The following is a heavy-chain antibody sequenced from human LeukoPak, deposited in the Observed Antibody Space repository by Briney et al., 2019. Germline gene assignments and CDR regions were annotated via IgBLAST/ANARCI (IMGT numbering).Heavy chain of an antibody. Sequence: PSETLSLTCTVSGGSISIYYESWIRHPPGKGLEWVGYIYYSGSTNYNPSLKSRVTISVDTSKNQFSLTLSSVTAADTAVYYCASVHYYYYYMDVWGKGTTVSVSS. V-gene: IGHV4-59*12. J-gene: IGHJ6*03. CDR2: IYYSGST. CDR1: GGSISIYY. CDR3: ASVHYYYYYMDV.